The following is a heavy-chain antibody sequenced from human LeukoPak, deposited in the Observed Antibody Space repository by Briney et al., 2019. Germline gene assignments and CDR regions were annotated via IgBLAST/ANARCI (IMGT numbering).Heavy chain of an antibody. V-gene: IGHV5-51*01. D-gene: IGHD2-2*01. CDR2: IYPGDSDT. CDR1: GYSFTSYW. CDR3: ARYTREDIVVVPGGFRYMDV. J-gene: IGHJ6*03. Sequence: PGESLKISCKGSGYSFTSYWIGWVRQMPGKGLEWMGIIYPGDSDTRYSPSFQGQVTISADKSISTAYLQWSSLKASDTAMYYCARYTREDIVVVPGGFRYMDVWGKGTTVTVSS.